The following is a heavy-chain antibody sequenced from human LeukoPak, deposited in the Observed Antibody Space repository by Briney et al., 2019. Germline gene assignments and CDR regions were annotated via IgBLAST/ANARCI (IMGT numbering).Heavy chain of an antibody. Sequence: GGSLRLSCAASGFTFSAYAMHWVRQAPGRGLEWVAVISYDGSNIYYADSVRGRFTISRDNSKSTLYLQMNSLRAEDTAIHSCARSYDSSGYYSFDYWGQGTLVTVSA. CDR1: GFTFSAYA. J-gene: IGHJ4*02. V-gene: IGHV3-30-3*01. CDR3: ARSYDSSGYYSFDY. D-gene: IGHD3-22*01. CDR2: ISYDGSNI.